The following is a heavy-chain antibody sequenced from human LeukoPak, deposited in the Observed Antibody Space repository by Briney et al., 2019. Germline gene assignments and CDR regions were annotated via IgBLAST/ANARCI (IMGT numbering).Heavy chain of an antibody. V-gene: IGHV3-21*01. D-gene: IGHD3-3*01. Sequence: KPGGSLRLSCAASGFTFSSYSMNWVRQAPGQGLQWVSCISSRSSYIYYADSVKGRFTISRDNAKNSLYLQMNSLRAEDTAVYYCAREIETYYDFWSGYPNWFDPWGQGTLVTVSS. CDR2: ISSRSSYI. J-gene: IGHJ5*02. CDR1: GFTFSSYS. CDR3: AREIETYYDFWSGYPNWFDP.